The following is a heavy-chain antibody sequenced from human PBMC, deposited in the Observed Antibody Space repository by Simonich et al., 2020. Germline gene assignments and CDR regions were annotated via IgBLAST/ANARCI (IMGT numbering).Heavy chain of an antibody. CDR2: INPNKGGT. V-gene: IGHV1-2*02. CDR1: GYTFTGYY. CDR3: ARGALTGDYYYMDV. D-gene: IGHD7-27*01. Sequence: QVQLVPSGAEVKKPGASVKVSCKASGYTFTGYYMHWVRQVPGQGLEVTGWINPNKGGTNHAQKFQGRVTMTRDTSISTAYMELSRLRSDDTAVYYCARGALTGDYYYMDVCGKGTTVTVSS. J-gene: IGHJ6*03.